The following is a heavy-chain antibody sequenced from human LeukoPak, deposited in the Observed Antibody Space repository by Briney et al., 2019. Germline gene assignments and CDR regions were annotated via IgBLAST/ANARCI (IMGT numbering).Heavy chain of an antibody. CDR1: GFTFSSFA. Sequence: GGSLRLSCAASGFTFSSFAMSWVRQAPGKGLEWVANIKQDGSEKYYVDSVKGRFTISRDNAKNSLYLQMNSLRAEDTAVYYCARGVRYCSGGSCYSNTLTYMDVWGKGTTVTVSS. CDR2: IKQDGSEK. V-gene: IGHV3-7*01. CDR3: ARGVRYCSGGSCYSNTLTYMDV. D-gene: IGHD2-15*01. J-gene: IGHJ6*03.